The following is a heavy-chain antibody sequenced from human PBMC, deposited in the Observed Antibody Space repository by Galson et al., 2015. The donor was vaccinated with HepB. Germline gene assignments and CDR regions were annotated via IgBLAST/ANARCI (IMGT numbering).Heavy chain of an antibody. CDR3: ARYRQPKYDYIWGAYHQERVMRHDPVDY. D-gene: IGHD3-16*01. CDR1: GYTFTSYA. CDR2: INTNTGNP. Sequence: SVKVSCKASGYTFTSYAMNWVRQAPGQGLEWMGWINTNTGNPTYAQGFTGRFVFSLDTSVSTAYLQISSLKAEDTAVYYCARYRQPKYDYIWGAYHQERVMRHDPVDYWGQGTLVTVSS. J-gene: IGHJ4*02. V-gene: IGHV7-4-1*02.